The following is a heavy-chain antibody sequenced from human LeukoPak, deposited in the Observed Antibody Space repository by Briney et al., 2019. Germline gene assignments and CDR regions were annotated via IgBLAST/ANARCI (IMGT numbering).Heavy chain of an antibody. CDR3: AKASGPLNYAYLDY. CDR2: IYSGGST. CDR1: GFTVSSNY. D-gene: IGHD1-7*01. J-gene: IGHJ4*02. V-gene: IGHV3-53*01. Sequence: GGSLRLSCAASGFTVSSNYMSWVRQAPGKGLECVSVIYSGGSTNYADSVKGRFTMSRDNSKNTLYLQMNSLRAEDTAVYYCAKASGPLNYAYLDYWGQGTLVTVSS.